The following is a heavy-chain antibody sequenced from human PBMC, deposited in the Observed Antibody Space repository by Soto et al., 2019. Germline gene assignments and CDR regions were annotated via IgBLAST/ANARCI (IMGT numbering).Heavy chain of an antibody. CDR2: MNPNSGNT. CDR3: AMARGGIFDY. J-gene: IGHJ4*02. D-gene: IGHD3-16*01. Sequence: QVQLVQSGAEVKKPGASVKVSCKASGYTFTSYDINWVRQATGQGLEWMGWMNPNSGNTGYAQKFQGRVNMDKDTSIKPAYMGLSSLRTEDTGVYFCAMARGGIFDYWGQGTLVTVSS. CDR1: GYTFTSYD. V-gene: IGHV1-8*01.